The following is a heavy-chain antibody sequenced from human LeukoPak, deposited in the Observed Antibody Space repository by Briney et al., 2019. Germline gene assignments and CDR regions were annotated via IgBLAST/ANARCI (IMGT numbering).Heavy chain of an antibody. Sequence: ASVKVSCKASGYTFTSYGISWVRQAPGQGLEWMGWFSAYNGHTNYAQKLQGRVTMTTDTSTSTAYMELRSLRSDDTAVYYCARESYCSSTSCYTEYYYYYMDVWGKGTTVTVSS. V-gene: IGHV1-18*01. J-gene: IGHJ6*03. CDR3: ARESYCSSTSCYTEYYYYYMDV. D-gene: IGHD2-2*02. CDR2: FSAYNGHT. CDR1: GYTFTSYG.